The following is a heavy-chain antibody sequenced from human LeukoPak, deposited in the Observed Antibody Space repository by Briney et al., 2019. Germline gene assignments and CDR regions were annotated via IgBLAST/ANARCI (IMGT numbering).Heavy chain of an antibody. Sequence: GRSLRLSWAASGFTFSSYAMHWVRQAPGKGLEWVAVISYDGSNKYYADSVKGRFTISRDNSKNTLYLQMNSLRAEDTAVYYCAREDEELQNWFDPWGQGTLVTVSS. J-gene: IGHJ5*02. D-gene: IGHD1-26*01. CDR2: ISYDGSNK. CDR3: AREDEELQNWFDP. CDR1: GFTFSSYA. V-gene: IGHV3-30-3*01.